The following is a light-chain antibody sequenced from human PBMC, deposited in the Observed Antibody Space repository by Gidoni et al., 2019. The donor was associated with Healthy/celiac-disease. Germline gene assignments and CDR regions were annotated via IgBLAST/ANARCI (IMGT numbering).Light chain of an antibody. Sequence: EIVFTQSPGTLSLSPGERATLSCRASQSVSSSYLAWYQQKPGQAPRLLIYGASSRATGIPDRFSGSGSGTDFTLTISRLEPEDFAVYYCQQYGSSPGTFXGXTKVEIK. CDR3: QQYGSSPGT. J-gene: IGKJ4*01. CDR2: GAS. CDR1: QSVSSSY. V-gene: IGKV3-20*01.